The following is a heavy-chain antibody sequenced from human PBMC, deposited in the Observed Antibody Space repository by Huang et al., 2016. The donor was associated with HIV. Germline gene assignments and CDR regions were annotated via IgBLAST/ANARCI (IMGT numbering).Heavy chain of an antibody. J-gene: IGHJ3*02. CDR1: GFTFTDYW. V-gene: IGHV5-51*01. D-gene: IGHD3-16*02. CDR2: IDPGDHDV. Sequence: EQLVQSGSEVKKPGQSLKISCTSSGFTFTDYWIGWLRQMLGKGLEWMGIIDPGDHDVRDSPYLQGQVSIVDDTSISTVYLQWNSLKASDTAIYYCARSLRRYKAYGFNIWGQGTMVTVSS. CDR3: ARSLRRYKAYGFNI.